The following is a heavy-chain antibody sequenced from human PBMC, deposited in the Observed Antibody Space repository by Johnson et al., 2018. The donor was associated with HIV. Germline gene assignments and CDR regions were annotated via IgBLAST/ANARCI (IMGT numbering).Heavy chain of an antibody. CDR3: AKGLGRAAAGTRNAFDI. V-gene: IGHV3-30*18. D-gene: IGHD6-13*01. Sequence: QVQLVESGGGVVQPGRSLRLSCAASGFTFSSYGMHWVRQAPGKGLEWVAVISYDGSNKYYADSVTGRFTISRDNSKNTLYLQMNSLRAEDTAVYYCAKGLGRAAAGTRNAFDIWGQGTMVTVSS. CDR1: GFTFSSYG. CDR2: ISYDGSNK. J-gene: IGHJ3*02.